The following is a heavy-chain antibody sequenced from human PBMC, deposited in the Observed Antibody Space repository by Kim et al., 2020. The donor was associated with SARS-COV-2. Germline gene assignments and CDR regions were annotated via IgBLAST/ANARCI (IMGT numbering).Heavy chain of an antibody. CDR2: INHSGST. Sequence: SETLSLTCAVYGGSFSGYYWSWIRQPPGKGLEWIGEINHSGSTNYNPSLKSRVTISVDTSKNQFSLKLSSVTAADTAVYYCARGRSRAAAGNFDYWGQGT. J-gene: IGHJ4*02. V-gene: IGHV4-34*01. D-gene: IGHD6-13*01. CDR1: GGSFSGYY. CDR3: ARGRSRAAAGNFDY.